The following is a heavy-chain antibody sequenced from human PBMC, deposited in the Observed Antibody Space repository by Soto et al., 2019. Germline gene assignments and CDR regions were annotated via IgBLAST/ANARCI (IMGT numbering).Heavy chain of an antibody. V-gene: IGHV4-4*02. CDR2: IYHSGST. D-gene: IGHD3-10*01. J-gene: IGHJ6*02. CDR3: ARDLADYYGSGSYPKETYYYYYYGMDV. Sequence: SETLSLTCAVSGGSISSSNWWSWVRQPPGKGLEWIGEIYHSGSTNYNPSLKSRVTISVDKSKNQFSLKLSSVTAADTAVYYCARDLADYYGSGSYPKETYYYYYYGMDVWGQGTTVTVSS. CDR1: GGSISSSNW.